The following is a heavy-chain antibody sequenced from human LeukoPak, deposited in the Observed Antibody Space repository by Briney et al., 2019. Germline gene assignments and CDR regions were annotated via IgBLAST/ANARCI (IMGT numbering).Heavy chain of an antibody. D-gene: IGHD1-7*01. CDR2: IKQDGSEK. J-gene: IGHJ3*02. V-gene: IGHV3-7*01. CDR3: AAITGTAGDASDI. CDR1: GFTFSSYW. Sequence: GSLRLSCAASGFTFSSYWMSWVRQAPGKGLEWVANIKQDGSEKYYVDSVKGRFTISRDNAKNSLYLQMNSLRAEDTAVYYCAAITGTAGDASDIWGQGTMVTVSS.